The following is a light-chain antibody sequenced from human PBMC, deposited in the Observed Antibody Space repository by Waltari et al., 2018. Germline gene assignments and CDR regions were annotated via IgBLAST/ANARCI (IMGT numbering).Light chain of an antibody. V-gene: IGKV3-11*01. J-gene: IGKJ2*01. CDR3: QQRSSWPFMYT. Sequence: EIVLTQSPATLSLSPGEKATLSCRASQSISKYLAWYQQKPGPAPRLLLYEASNRPTDIPARFSGSGSGTDFTLTISSLEPEDFAVYYCQQRSSWPFMYTFGQGTKLEIK. CDR2: EAS. CDR1: QSISKY.